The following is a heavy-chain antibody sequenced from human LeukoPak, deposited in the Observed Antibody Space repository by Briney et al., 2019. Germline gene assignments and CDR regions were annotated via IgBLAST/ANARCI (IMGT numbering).Heavy chain of an antibody. D-gene: IGHD3-3*01. CDR1: GFTFSSYA. Sequence: GGSLRLSCAASGFTFSSYAMSWVRQAPGKGLEWVSYISSSGSTIYYADSVKGRFTISRDNAKNSLYLQMNSLRAEDTAVYYCARDITIFGVVSSVDYWGQGTLVTVSS. J-gene: IGHJ4*02. V-gene: IGHV3-48*04. CDR2: ISSSGSTI. CDR3: ARDITIFGVVSSVDY.